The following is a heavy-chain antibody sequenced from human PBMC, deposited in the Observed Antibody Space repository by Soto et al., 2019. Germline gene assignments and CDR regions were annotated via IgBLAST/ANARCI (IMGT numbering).Heavy chain of an antibody. J-gene: IGHJ4*01. V-gene: IGHV3-66*01. CDR1: GFTVSSIY. D-gene: IGHD1-1*01. Sequence: EVQLVESGGDLVQPGGSLRLSCAASGFTVSSIYMSWVRQAPGKGLEWVSVILIDGSTRYADSVKGRFSISRDNSKNTLYLQMSSLRAEDTAVYYCATEDWKSWGHGTLITVSS. CDR2: ILIDGST. CDR3: ATEDWKS.